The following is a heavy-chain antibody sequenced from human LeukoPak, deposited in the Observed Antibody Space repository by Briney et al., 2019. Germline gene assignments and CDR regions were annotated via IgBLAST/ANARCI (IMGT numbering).Heavy chain of an antibody. J-gene: IGHJ4*02. CDR1: GFTFSSSA. Sequence: GGSLRLSCAASGFTFSSSAMSWVRQAPGKGLEWVSAISNNGGYTYYADSVQGRFTISRDNSKSTLCLQMNSLRAEDTAVYYCVKQLGYCSDGSCYFPYWGQGTPVTVSS. CDR3: VKQLGYCSDGSCYFPY. V-gene: IGHV3-23*01. CDR2: ISNNGGYT. D-gene: IGHD2-15*01.